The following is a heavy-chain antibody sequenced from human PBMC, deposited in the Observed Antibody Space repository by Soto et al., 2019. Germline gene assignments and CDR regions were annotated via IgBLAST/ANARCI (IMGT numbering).Heavy chain of an antibody. CDR1: GFTFSNYG. D-gene: IGHD3-22*01. V-gene: IGHV3-33*01. CDR2: IWYDGSRK. J-gene: IGHJ5*02. CDR3: VGENSIRDSTAP. Sequence: QVQLVESGGGVVQPGRSLTVSCAASGFTFSNYGMHWVRQAPDKGLEWVAVIWYDGSRKYYADSVKGRFTISRDDSKKTLYLEMNSLRVDDKAVYYGVGENSIRDSTAPWGQGTLGTVSS.